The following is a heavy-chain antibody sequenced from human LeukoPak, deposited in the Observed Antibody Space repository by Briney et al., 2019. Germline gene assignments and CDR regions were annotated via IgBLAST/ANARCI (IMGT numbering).Heavy chain of an antibody. V-gene: IGHV3-21*06. Sequence: GGSLRLSCAASGFIISKYSMNWVRQAPGKGLEWVSSISGSSSYIYYADSVKGRFTISRDNAKSSLFLQMNSLRAEDTAVYYCARESYGSGSFYNEFDYWGQGTLVTVSS. J-gene: IGHJ4*02. CDR1: GFIISKYS. CDR2: ISGSSSYI. CDR3: ARESYGSGSFYNEFDY. D-gene: IGHD3-10*01.